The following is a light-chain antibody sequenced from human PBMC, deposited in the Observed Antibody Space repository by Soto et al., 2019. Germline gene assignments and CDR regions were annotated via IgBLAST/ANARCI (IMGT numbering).Light chain of an antibody. J-gene: IGKJ3*01. CDR3: QQYRDWPLT. Sequence: EIVMTQSPATLSVSPGERATLSCRASQSISTYLAWYQQKPGQAPRLLIYDASTRATGIPARFSGSGSGTDFTLTISSLQPEDFAVYYCQQYRDWPLTFGPGTKVDIK. CDR2: DAS. CDR1: QSISTY. V-gene: IGKV3-15*01.